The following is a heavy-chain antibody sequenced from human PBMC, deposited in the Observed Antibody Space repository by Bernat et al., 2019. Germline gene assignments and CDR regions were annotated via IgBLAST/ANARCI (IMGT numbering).Heavy chain of an antibody. J-gene: IGHJ6*02. V-gene: IGHV3-15*01. Sequence: EVQLVESGGGLVKPGGSLRLSCAASGFTFSNAWMSWVRQAPGKGLEWVGRIKSKTDGGTTDYAAPVKGRFTISRDDSKNTLYLQMNSLRAEDTAVYYCARDGVGAARDYYYYYGMDVWGQGTTVTVSS. CDR1: GFTFSNAW. CDR3: ARDGVGAARDYYYYYGMDV. CDR2: IKSKTDGGTT. D-gene: IGHD6-6*01.